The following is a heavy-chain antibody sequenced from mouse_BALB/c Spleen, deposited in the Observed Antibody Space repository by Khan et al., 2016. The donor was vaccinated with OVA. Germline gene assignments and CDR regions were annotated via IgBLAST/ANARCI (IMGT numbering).Heavy chain of an antibody. CDR1: GFSLTGYG. CDR2: IWGDGST. J-gene: IGHJ4*01. V-gene: IGHV2-6-7*01. CDR3: ARAYYGNCREAMDY. D-gene: IGHD2-10*01. Sequence: QVQLKRSGPGLVAPSQSLSITCTVSGFSLTGYGVNWVRQPPGKGLEWLGMIWGDGSTDYNSALKSRLSISKDNSKSQVFLKMNSLQTDDTTRYYDARAYYGNCREAMDYWGQGTSVTVSS.